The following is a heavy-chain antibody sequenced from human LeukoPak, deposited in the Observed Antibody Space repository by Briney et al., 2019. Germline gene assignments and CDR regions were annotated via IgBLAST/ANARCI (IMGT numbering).Heavy chain of an antibody. CDR2: ISGSGGST. Sequence: GSLILSCAASGFTFSSYAMSWVRQAPGKGLEWVAAISGSGGSTYYADAVKGRFTISRDNSKNTLYLQMNSLTAEGTAVYYCAKGFGALTRPDFFDYWGQGTLVTVSS. V-gene: IGHV3-23*01. CDR3: AKGFGALTRPDFFDY. CDR1: GFTFSSYA. J-gene: IGHJ4*02. D-gene: IGHD4/OR15-4a*01.